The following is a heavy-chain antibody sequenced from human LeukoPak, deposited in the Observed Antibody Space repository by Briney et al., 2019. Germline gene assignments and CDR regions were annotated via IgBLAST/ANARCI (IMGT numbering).Heavy chain of an antibody. Sequence: ASVKVSCKASGYTFTSYGISWVRQAPGQGLEWMGWISAYNGNTNYAQKLQGRVTMTTDTSTSTAYMELRSLRSDDTAVYYCAKRDCSSTSCYQFDYWGQGTLVTVSS. V-gene: IGHV1-18*01. CDR2: ISAYNGNT. D-gene: IGHD2-2*01. CDR3: AKRDCSSTSCYQFDY. J-gene: IGHJ4*02. CDR1: GYTFTSYG.